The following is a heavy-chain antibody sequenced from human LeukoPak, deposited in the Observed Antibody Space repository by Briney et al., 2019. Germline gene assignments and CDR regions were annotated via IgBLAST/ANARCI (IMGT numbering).Heavy chain of an antibody. CDR1: GYTFTSYD. J-gene: IGHJ4*02. D-gene: IGHD3-22*01. Sequence: ASVTVSCTASGYTFTSYDINWVRQATGQGLEWMGWMNPNSGNTNYAQKLQGRVTMTTDTSTSTAYMELRSLRSDDTAVYYCARDCLLDYYDSSGYYYSYWGQGTLVTVSS. CDR3: ARDCLLDYYDSSGYYYSY. V-gene: IGHV1-18*01. CDR2: MNPNSGNT.